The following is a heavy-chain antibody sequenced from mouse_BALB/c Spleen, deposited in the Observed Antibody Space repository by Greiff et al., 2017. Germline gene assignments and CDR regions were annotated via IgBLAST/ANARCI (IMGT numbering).Heavy chain of an antibody. CDR2: IDPSDSET. J-gene: IGHJ4*01. CDR3: ARYGYDVDYAMDY. V-gene: IGHV1S126*01. Sequence: QVQLKQSGPQLVRPGASVKISCKASGYSFTSYWMHWVKQRPGQGLEWIGMIDPSDSETRLNQKFKDKATLTVDKSSSTAYMQLSSPTSEDSAVYYCARYGYDVDYAMDYWGQGTSVTVSS. CDR1: GYSFTSYW. D-gene: IGHD2-2*01.